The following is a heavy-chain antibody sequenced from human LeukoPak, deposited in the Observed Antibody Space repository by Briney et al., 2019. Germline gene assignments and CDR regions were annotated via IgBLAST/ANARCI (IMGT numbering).Heavy chain of an antibody. CDR1: GYTFTSYY. CDR3: ARGKLRSQDAFDI. CDR2: INPSGGST. V-gene: IGHV1-46*01. J-gene: IGHJ3*02. Sequence: GGSLRLSCKASGYTFTSYYMHWVRQAPGQGLEWMGIINPSGGSTGYAQKFQGRVTMTRDTSTSTVYMELSSLRSEDTAVYYCARGKLRSQDAFDIWGQGTMVTVSS.